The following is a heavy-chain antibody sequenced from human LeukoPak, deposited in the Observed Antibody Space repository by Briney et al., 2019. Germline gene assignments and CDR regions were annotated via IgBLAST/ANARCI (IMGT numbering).Heavy chain of an antibody. D-gene: IGHD3-10*01. J-gene: IGHJ4*02. CDR1: GFTFSSYA. Sequence: QSGGSLRLSCAASGFTFSSYAMSWVRQAPGKGLEWVSTISGSGGSTYYADSVKGRFTISRDNSKNTLYLQMNSLRAEDTAVYYCARSVLLWFGEFPAFDYWGQGTLVTVSS. CDR3: ARSVLLWFGEFPAFDY. V-gene: IGHV3-23*01. CDR2: ISGSGGST.